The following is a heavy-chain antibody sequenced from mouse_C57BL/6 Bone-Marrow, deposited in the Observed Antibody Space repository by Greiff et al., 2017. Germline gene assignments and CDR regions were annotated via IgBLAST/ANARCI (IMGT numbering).Heavy chain of an antibody. V-gene: IGHV14-4*01. Sequence: VQLQQSGAELVRPGASVKLSCTASGFNIKDDYMHWVKQRPEQGLEWIGWIDPENGDTEYASKFQGKATITADTSSNTAYLQLSSLTSEDTAVXYCTTWGWLLYYFDYWGQGTTRTVSS. CDR1: GFNIKDDY. CDR3: TTWGWLLYYFDY. CDR2: IDPENGDT. J-gene: IGHJ2*01. D-gene: IGHD2-3*01.